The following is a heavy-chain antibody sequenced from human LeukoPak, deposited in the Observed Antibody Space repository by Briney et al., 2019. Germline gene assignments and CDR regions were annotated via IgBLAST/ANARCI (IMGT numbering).Heavy chain of an antibody. V-gene: IGHV4-59*01. CDR2: IFYSGTT. D-gene: IGHD3-22*01. J-gene: IGHJ4*02. Sequence: PSETLSLTCAVYGGSFSGYYWSWIRQPPGKGLEWIGFIFYSGTTNYNPSLKSRVTISVDTSKNQFSLKLSSVTAADTAVYYCARGGWNKFDYWGQGTLVTVSS. CDR3: ARGGWNKFDY. CDR1: GGSFSGYY.